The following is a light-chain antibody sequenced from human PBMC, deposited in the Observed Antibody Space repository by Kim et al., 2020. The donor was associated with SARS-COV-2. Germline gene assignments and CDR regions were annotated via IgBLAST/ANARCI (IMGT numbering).Light chain of an antibody. J-gene: IGKJ3*01. CDR3: QQNYISPLT. CDR1: QSISSH. CDR2: AAS. Sequence: DIQMTQSPSSLSASVGDRVTISCRTTQSISSHLNWYQQKPGRAPKLLISAASTLQSGIPSRFSGSGSETDFTLTISSLQPEDFATYFCQQNYISPLTFGPGTKVDIK. V-gene: IGKV1-39*01.